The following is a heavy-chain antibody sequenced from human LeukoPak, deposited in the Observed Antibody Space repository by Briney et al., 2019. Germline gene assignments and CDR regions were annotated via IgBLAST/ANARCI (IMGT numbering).Heavy chain of an antibody. CDR1: GFTFSSYG. V-gene: IGHV3-30*18. D-gene: IGHD2-21*02. J-gene: IGHJ4*02. CDR2: ISYDGSDK. Sequence: GGSLRLSCAASGFTFSSYGMHWVRQAPGKGLEWVAVISYDGSDKYYADSVKGRFTISRDNSKNTLYLQMNSLRAEDTAVYYCAKDIFVMPLTLVTVDYWGQGTLVTVSS. CDR3: AKDIFVMPLTLVTVDY.